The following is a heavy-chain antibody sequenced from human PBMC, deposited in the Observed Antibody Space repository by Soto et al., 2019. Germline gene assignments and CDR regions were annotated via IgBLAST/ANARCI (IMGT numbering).Heavy chain of an antibody. J-gene: IGHJ6*02. D-gene: IGHD3-3*01. V-gene: IGHV3-66*01. CDR1: GFTVSNNY. CDR3: ARDPPYYDFRLVV. Sequence: PEESLRLSSQASGFTVSNNYMSWFRQAPGKGLEWVSLIYSGGSTYYADSVKGRFTISRDNSKNTLYLQMNSLRAEDTAVYYCARDPPYYDFRLVVWGQGT. CDR2: IYSGGST.